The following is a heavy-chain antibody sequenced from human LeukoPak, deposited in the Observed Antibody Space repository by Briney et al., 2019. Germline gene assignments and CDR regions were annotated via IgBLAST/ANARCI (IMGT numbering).Heavy chain of an antibody. CDR2: ISSSSSYI. D-gene: IGHD3-16*01. J-gene: IGHJ3*02. CDR1: GFTFSSYS. Sequence: GGSLRLSCAASGFTFSSYSMNWVRQAPGKGLEWVSSISSSSSYIYYADSVKGRFTISRDNAKNSLYLQMNSLRAEDTAVYYCARAGGGPPANDAFDIWGQGTMVTVSS. CDR3: ARAGGGPPANDAFDI. V-gene: IGHV3-21*01.